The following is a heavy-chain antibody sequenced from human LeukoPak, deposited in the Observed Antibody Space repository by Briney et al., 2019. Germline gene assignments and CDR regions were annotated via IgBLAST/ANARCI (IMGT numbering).Heavy chain of an antibody. J-gene: IGHJ1*01. V-gene: IGHV4-30-2*01. CDR1: GGSISSGGYS. CDR3: ARATVYYYDSSGHAEYFQH. D-gene: IGHD3-22*01. CDR2: IYHSGST. Sequence: SETLSLTCAVSGGSISSGGYSWSWIRQPPGKGLEWIGYIYHSGSTYYNPSLKSRVTISVDRSKNQFSLKLSSVTAADTAVYYCARATVYYYDSSGHAEYFQHWGQGTLVTVSS.